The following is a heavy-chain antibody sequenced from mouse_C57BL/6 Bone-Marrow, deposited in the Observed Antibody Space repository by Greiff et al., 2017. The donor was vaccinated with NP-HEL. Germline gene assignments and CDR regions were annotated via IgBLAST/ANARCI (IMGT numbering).Heavy chain of an antibody. CDR2: INYDGSST. CDR3: AREGGLRRRTYAMDY. V-gene: IGHV5-16*01. D-gene: IGHD2-4*01. Sequence: EVKLMESEGGLVQPGSSMKLSCTTSGFTFSDYYMARVRQVPEKGLDWVANINYDGSSTYYLDSLKSRFIISRDNAKNILYLQMSRLKSEDTATYYCAREGGLRRRTYAMDYWGQGTSVTVSS. CDR1: GFTFSDYY. J-gene: IGHJ4*01.